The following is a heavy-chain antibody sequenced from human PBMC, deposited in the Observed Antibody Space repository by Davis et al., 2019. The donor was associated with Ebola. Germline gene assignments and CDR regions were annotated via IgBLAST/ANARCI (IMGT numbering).Heavy chain of an antibody. CDR2: IKQDGSEK. J-gene: IGHJ5*02. CDR1: GFTFSSYW. V-gene: IGHV3-7*03. D-gene: IGHD3-22*01. Sequence: GGSLRLSCAASGFTFSSYWMSWVRQAPGKGLEWVANIKQDGSEKYYVDSVKGRFTISRDNAKNSLNLQMNSLRAEDTAVYYCARDLEYYDSPMFDPWGQGTLVTVSS. CDR3: ARDLEYYDSPMFDP.